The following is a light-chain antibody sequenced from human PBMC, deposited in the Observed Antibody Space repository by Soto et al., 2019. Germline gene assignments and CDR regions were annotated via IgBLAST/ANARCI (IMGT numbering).Light chain of an antibody. CDR1: SSDVGAYNY. Sequence: QSALTQPASVSGSPGQSITISCAGTSSDVGAYNYVSWHQHHPGKAPKVMIYGVNNRPSGVSNRFSGSKSGNTASLTISGLQAEDEADYYCSSYTSTNTWVFGGGTKLTAL. V-gene: IGLV2-14*01. CDR2: GVN. J-gene: IGLJ3*02. CDR3: SSYTSTNTWV.